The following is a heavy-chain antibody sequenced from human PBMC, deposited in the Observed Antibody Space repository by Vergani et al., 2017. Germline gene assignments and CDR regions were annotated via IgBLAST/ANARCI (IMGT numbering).Heavy chain of an antibody. Sequence: QLQLQESGPGLVKPSETLSLTCTVSGGSISSSSYYWGWIRQPPGKGLEWIGSIYYSGSTYYNPSLKSRVTISVDTSKNQFSLKLSSVTAADTAVYYCARTAGMVRGGDGMDVWGQGTTVTVSS. CDR2: IYYSGST. V-gene: IGHV4-39*07. J-gene: IGHJ6*02. D-gene: IGHD3-10*01. CDR1: GGSISSSSYY. CDR3: ARTAGMVRGGDGMDV.